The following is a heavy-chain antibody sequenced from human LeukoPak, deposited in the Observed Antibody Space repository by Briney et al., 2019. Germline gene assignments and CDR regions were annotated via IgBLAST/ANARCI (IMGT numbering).Heavy chain of an antibody. CDR2: VHHLGGT. CDR3: ARHIHLRWPMDF. D-gene: IGHD5-24*01. CDR1: NGSMITDTYF. J-gene: IGHJ4*02. V-gene: IGHV4-39*01. Sequence: PSETLSLTCTISNGSMITDTYFWAWIRQPPGMGLEWIGTVHHLGGTYSNPSLKSRLTMSLDTSGTQFSLKLMSMTAADTATYYCARHIHLRWPMDFWGQGALVTVSS.